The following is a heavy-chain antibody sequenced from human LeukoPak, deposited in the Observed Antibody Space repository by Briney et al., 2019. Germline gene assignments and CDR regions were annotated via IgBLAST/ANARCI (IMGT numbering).Heavy chain of an antibody. CDR2: INPSSGGT. D-gene: IGHD3-9*01. Sequence: ASVKVSCKASGYTFTGCYMHWVRQAPGQGREWMGWINPSSGGTNYAQKFQGRVTMTRDTSISTAYMELSRLRSDDTAVYYCARDDYDILAGTGGWFDPWGQGTLVTVSS. CDR1: GYTFTGCY. J-gene: IGHJ5*02. V-gene: IGHV1-2*02. CDR3: ARDDYDILAGTGGWFDP.